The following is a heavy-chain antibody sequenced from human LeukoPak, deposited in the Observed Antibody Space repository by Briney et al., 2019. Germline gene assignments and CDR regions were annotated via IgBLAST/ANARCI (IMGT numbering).Heavy chain of an antibody. J-gene: IGHJ4*02. Sequence: GGSLRLSCAASGITVSVNFMSWVRQAPGKGPEWVSAMYSGGSTAYADSVRGRFIISRDAAKNTVDLQMNSLRTEDTAVYYCARDPPGGGYWGQGTMVTVSS. CDR1: GITVSVNF. V-gene: IGHV3-66*02. D-gene: IGHD1-26*01. CDR2: MYSGGST. CDR3: ARDPPGGGY.